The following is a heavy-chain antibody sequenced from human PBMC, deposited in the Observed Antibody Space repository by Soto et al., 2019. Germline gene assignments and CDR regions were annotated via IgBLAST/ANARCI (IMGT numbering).Heavy chain of an antibody. J-gene: IGHJ6*02. V-gene: IGHV6-1*01. Sequence: SQTLSLTCAISGDSVSSNSAAWNWIRQSPSRGLEWLGRTYYRSKWYNDYAVSVKSRITINPDTSENQFSLQLNSVTPEDTAVYYCARDLGIVVVPAAILEYYYYGMDVWGQGTTVTVSS. CDR1: GDSVSSNSAA. D-gene: IGHD2-2*02. CDR3: ARDLGIVVVPAAILEYYYYGMDV. CDR2: TYYRSKWYN.